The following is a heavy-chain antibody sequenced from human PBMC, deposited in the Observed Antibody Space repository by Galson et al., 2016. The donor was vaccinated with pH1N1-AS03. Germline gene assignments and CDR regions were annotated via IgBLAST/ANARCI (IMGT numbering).Heavy chain of an antibody. J-gene: IGHJ4*02. V-gene: IGHV1-3*01. Sequence: SVKVSCKASGHNFTSYAIHWVRQAPGQRLEWMGWINVGSGNTKYSQKFQGRVTMTRDTSASTAYMELSSLTSDDTSVYYCARGFLEAVIDYWGQGSLVTVSS. D-gene: IGHD3-3*01. CDR2: INVGSGNT. CDR3: ARGFLEAVIDY. CDR1: GHNFTSYA.